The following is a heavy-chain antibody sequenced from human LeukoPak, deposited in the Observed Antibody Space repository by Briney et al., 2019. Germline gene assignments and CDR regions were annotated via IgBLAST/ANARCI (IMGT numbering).Heavy chain of an antibody. CDR1: RYTFTSYY. J-gene: IGHJ4*02. V-gene: IGHV1-46*01. D-gene: IGHD6-13*01. CDR2: INPSGGST. Sequence: GASVKVSCKASRYTFTSYYMHWVRQAPGQGLEWMGIINPSGGSTSYAQKYQGRVTMTRDTSTSTVYMELSSLRSEDTAVYYCARGASMRSSSWPPHYWGQGTLVTVSS. CDR3: ARGASMRSSSWPPHY.